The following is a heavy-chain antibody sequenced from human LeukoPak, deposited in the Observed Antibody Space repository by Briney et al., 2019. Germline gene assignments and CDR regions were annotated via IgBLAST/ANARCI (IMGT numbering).Heavy chain of an antibody. CDR1: GGSVSSYY. V-gene: IGHV4-4*07. Sequence: PSETLSLTCTVSGGSVSSYYWSWIRQSPGKGLEWIGRIYTSGSTNYNPSLKSRVTMSVDTSKNQFSLKLSSVTAADTAVYYCAREGIAAAGTLIRGWVTAYYYYMDVWSKGTTVTVSS. CDR3: AREGIAAAGTLIRGWVTAYYYYMDV. D-gene: IGHD6-13*01. J-gene: IGHJ6*03. CDR2: IYTSGST.